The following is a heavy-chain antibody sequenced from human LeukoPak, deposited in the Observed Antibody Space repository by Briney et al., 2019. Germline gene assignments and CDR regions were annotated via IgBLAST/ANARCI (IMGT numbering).Heavy chain of an antibody. CDR1: GFTFSAYA. V-gene: IGHV3-30-3*01. Sequence: GGSLRLSCVASGFTFSAYAMHWVRQAPGKGLEWVTVTDGNIKIYSDSVKGRFTISRDTSKNTLYLQMNSLRAEDTAIYYCARDFLVGAPDFFDYRGQGTLVTVSS. J-gene: IGHJ4*02. CDR3: ARDFLVGAPDFFDY. D-gene: IGHD1-26*01. CDR2: TDGNIK.